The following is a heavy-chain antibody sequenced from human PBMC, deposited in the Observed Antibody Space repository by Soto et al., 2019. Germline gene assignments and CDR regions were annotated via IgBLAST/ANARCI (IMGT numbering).Heavy chain of an antibody. Sequence: EVQLLESGGGLVQPGGSLRLSCAASGFTFSSYAMSWVRQAPGKGLEWVSAISGSGGSTYYADSVKGRFTISRYNSKNTLYLEMNRLRAEDTAVYYCAKGGRTMVRGNGMDVWGQGTTVTVSS. V-gene: IGHV3-23*01. J-gene: IGHJ6*02. CDR2: ISGSGGST. CDR3: AKGGRTMVRGNGMDV. CDR1: GFTFSSYA. D-gene: IGHD3-10*01.